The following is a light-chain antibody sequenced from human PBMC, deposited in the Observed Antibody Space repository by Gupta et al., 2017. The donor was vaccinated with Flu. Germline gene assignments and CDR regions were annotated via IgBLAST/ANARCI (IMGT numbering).Light chain of an antibody. V-gene: IGKV1-39*01. CDR2: AAS. J-gene: IGKJ1*01. CDR3: QQSYRTPRT. CDR1: QSISTY. Sequence: DIQMTQPPSSLSASVGDRVTITCRASQSISTYLSWYQQKPGKAPKLLIYAASSLQSGVPSRFSGSGSGTDFTLTIGSLQPEDFATYYCQQSYRTPRTFGQGTKVEIK.